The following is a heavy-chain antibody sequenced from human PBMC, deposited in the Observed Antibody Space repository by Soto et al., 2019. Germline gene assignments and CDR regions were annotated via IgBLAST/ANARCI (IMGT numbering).Heavy chain of an antibody. D-gene: IGHD1-1*01. Sequence: GASVKVSCKASGYTFTSYYMHWVRQAPGQGLEWMGIINPSGGSTSYAQKFQGRVTMTRDTSTSTVYMELSSLRSEDTAVYYCARNNYVPTYYYYYGMDVWGQGTTVTVSS. CDR1: GYTFTSYY. CDR2: INPSGGST. J-gene: IGHJ6*02. CDR3: ARNNYVPTYYYYYGMDV. V-gene: IGHV1-46*01.